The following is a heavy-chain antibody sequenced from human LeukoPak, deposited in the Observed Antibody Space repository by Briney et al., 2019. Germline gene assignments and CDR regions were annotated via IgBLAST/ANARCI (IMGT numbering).Heavy chain of an antibody. D-gene: IGHD6-19*01. CDR3: ARGGAVAGLY. J-gene: IGHJ4*02. V-gene: IGHV3-48*03. CDR1: GFTFSSYE. Sequence: PGGSLRLSCAVSGFTFSSYEMNWVRRAPGKGLEWVSYISSSGNTVYYPDSVKGRFTISRDNAKNSLYLQMNSLKGKDTAVYYCARGGAVAGLYWGQGTLVTVSS. CDR2: ISSSGNTV.